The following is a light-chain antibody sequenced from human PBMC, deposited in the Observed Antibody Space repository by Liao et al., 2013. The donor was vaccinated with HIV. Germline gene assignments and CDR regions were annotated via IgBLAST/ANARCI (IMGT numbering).Light chain of an antibody. CDR3: QVWDSSSDRV. CDR2: YDS. V-gene: IGLV3-21*04. CDR1: NIGTKS. J-gene: IGLJ3*02. Sequence: SYELTQPPSVSVAPGKTARITCGGNNIGTKSVHWYQQKPGQAPVLVIYYDSDRPSRIPERFSGSTSGNTATLTVNRVEAGDEADYYCQVWDSSSDRVFGGGTKLTVL.